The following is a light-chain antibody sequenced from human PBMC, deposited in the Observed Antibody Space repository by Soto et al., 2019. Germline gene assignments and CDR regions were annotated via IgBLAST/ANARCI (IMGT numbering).Light chain of an antibody. CDR3: SSWDDSLNGGV. J-gene: IGLJ3*02. V-gene: IGLV1-44*01. Sequence: QSVLTQSPSASGTPGQRVTISCSGSTSNIGGNTVNWYRQVPGTAPKLLIHNNDQRTSGVPDRISGSKSGTSASLAISGLQSEDGAEYYCSSWDDSLNGGVFGGGTKLTVL. CDR1: TSNIGGNT. CDR2: NND.